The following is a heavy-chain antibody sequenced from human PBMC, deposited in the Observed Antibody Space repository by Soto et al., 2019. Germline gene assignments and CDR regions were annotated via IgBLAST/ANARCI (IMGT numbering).Heavy chain of an antibody. CDR2: IYYSGST. D-gene: IGHD4-17*01. CDR3: AREHDYLIDY. Sequence: SETLSLTCTVSGGSISSYYWSWFRQPPGKGLEWIGYIYYSGSTNYNPSLKSRVTISVDTSKNQFSLKLSSVTAADTAVYYCAREHDYLIDYWGQGTLVTVSS. V-gene: IGHV4-59*01. J-gene: IGHJ4*02. CDR1: GGSISSYY.